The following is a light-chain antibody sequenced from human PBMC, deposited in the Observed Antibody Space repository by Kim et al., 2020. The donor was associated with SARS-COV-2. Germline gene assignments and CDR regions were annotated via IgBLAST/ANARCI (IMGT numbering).Light chain of an antibody. CDR3: QQYKDWYT. CDR2: DIS. CDR1: QSVSNN. V-gene: IGKV3-15*01. J-gene: IGKJ2*01. Sequence: EIVLTQSPATLSVSPGEVATLSCRASQSVSNNLAWYQHKPGQGPRVLIYDISTRVTGIPARFSGSGSGTEFTLTISSLQSEDFAIYYCQQYKDWYTFGQGTKLEI.